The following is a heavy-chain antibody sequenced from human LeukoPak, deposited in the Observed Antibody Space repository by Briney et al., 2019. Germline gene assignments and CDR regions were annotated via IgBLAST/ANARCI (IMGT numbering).Heavy chain of an antibody. CDR1: GYTFTSYY. CDR3: ARGGLPPYYYYGMDV. CDR2: INPSGGST. V-gene: IGHV1-46*01. Sequence: ASVKVSCKASGYTFTSYYMHWVRQATGQGLEWMGIINPSGGSTSYAQKFQGRVTMNRDTSTSTVYMELSSLRSEDTAVYYCARGGLPPYYYYGMDVWGKGTTVTVSS. J-gene: IGHJ6*04.